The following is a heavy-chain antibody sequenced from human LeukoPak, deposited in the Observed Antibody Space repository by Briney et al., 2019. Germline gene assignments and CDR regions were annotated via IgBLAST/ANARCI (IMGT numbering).Heavy chain of an antibody. V-gene: IGHV4-59*01. Sequence: PSETLSLTCTVSGGSISSYYWSWIRQPPGKGLEWIGYIYYSGSTNYNPSLKSRVTISVDTSKNQFSLKLSSVTAADTAVYYCARGLFGGASWFDPWGQGTLVTVSS. CDR2: IYYSGST. CDR1: GGSISSYY. J-gene: IGHJ5*02. CDR3: ARGLFGGASWFDP. D-gene: IGHD4-23*01.